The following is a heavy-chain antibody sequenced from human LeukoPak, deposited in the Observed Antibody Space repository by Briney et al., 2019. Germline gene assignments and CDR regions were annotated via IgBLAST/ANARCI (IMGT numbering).Heavy chain of an antibody. Sequence: SETLSLTCSASGGSISSLYWSWIRQPPGKGLEWIGYIYYTGSTNYNPSLKSRVTMFVDMSNNQFSLRLSSVTAADTAVYYCARHRAYSSSSPFDYWGQGTLVTVSS. CDR2: IYYTGST. D-gene: IGHD6-6*01. V-gene: IGHV4-59*08. CDR1: GGSISSLY. CDR3: ARHRAYSSSSPFDY. J-gene: IGHJ4*02.